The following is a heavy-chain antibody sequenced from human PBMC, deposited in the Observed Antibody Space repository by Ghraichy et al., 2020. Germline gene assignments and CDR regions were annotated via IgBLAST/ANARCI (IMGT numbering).Heavy chain of an antibody. Sequence: GGSLRLSCAASGFTFGDHYMDWVRQAPGKGLEWVGRARSTVNSYTTEYAASVKGRFTISRDDSKNSLYLQMNSLKTEDTAVYYCARTRSYGPFDYWGQGTLVTVSS. CDR1: GFTFGDHY. D-gene: IGHD5-18*01. CDR3: ARTRSYGPFDY. V-gene: IGHV3-72*01. CDR2: ARSTVNSYTT. J-gene: IGHJ4*02.